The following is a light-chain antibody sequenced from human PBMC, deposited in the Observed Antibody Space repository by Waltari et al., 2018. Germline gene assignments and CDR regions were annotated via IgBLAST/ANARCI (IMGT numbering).Light chain of an antibody. CDR3: QSYDGSSVV. CDR2: EDN. CDR1: SDSIASFY. Sequence: NFMLTQPHSMSESPGKTVIISCTRSSDSIASFYVQWFQQRPGSAPTTVIFEDNQRPSWVPYLFSGSIDSSSNSASLTISGLKPEDEADYYCQSYDGSSVVFGGGTKLTVL. J-gene: IGLJ2*01. V-gene: IGLV6-57*04.